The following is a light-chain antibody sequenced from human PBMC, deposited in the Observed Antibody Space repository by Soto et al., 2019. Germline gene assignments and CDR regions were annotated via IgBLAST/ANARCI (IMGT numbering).Light chain of an antibody. CDR1: SSNIGTYNL. V-gene: IGLV2-23*01. CDR2: EDT. J-gene: IGLJ3*02. Sequence: QSALTQPASVSGSPGQSITISCTGTSSNIGTYNLVSWYHHHPGKAPKLMIYEDTKRPSGVSNRFSGSKSGNTASLTISGLQAEDEADYYCCSYAGSSTLWVFGGGTQLTVL. CDR3: CSYAGSSTLWV.